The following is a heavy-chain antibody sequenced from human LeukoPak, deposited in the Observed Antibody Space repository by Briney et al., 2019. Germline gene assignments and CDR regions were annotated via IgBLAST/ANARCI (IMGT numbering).Heavy chain of an antibody. D-gene: IGHD3-22*01. Sequence: GGSLRLSCAASGFTFSNAWMNWVRQAPGKGLEWVGRIKSKTDGGTTDCAAPVKGRFTISGDDSKNTLYLQMNSLKTEGTAVYYCSTTYYYDSSEGYWGQGTLVTVSS. CDR1: GFTFSNAW. J-gene: IGHJ4*02. CDR3: STTYYYDSSEGY. V-gene: IGHV3-15*07. CDR2: IKSKTDGGTT.